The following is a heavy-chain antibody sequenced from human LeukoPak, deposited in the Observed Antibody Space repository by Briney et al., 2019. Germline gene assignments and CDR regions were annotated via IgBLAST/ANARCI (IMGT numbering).Heavy chain of an antibody. Sequence: GGSLRLSCTTSGFTFGDYAMTWVRQAPGEGLEWVGFIRGNAAGGTTDYAASVKGRFTISGDDSKSVAYLQMSRLRTEDTAVYYCSRGLVRGVMNYWGQGTLVTVSS. V-gene: IGHV3-49*04. CDR1: GFTFGDYA. D-gene: IGHD3-10*02. CDR3: SRGLVRGVMNY. J-gene: IGHJ4*02. CDR2: IRGNAAGGTT.